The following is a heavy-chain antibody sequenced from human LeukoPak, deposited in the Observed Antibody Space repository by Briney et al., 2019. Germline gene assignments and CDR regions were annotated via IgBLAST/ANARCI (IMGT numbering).Heavy chain of an antibody. CDR3: ARWQQLGYNWFDP. J-gene: IGHJ5*02. CDR2: ISAYNGNT. CDR1: GYTFTSYG. D-gene: IGHD6-13*01. Sequence: GASVKVSCKASGYTFTSYGTSWVRQAPGQGLEWMGWISAYNGNTNYAEKFQDRVTMITDTAASTAYMELRSLRSDDTAVYYCARWQQLGYNWFDPWGQGTLVTVSS. V-gene: IGHV1-18*01.